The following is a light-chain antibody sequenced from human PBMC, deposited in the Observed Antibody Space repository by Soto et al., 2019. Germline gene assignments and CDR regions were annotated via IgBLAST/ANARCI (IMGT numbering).Light chain of an antibody. CDR2: DAS. CDR1: QSISTS. J-gene: IGKJ1*01. V-gene: IGKV1-5*01. Sequence: DIQMTQSPSTLSASVGDRVTISCRASQSISTSWAWYQQKPGKAPKFLIYDASTLESGVPSRFSGSGSGTEFTLTISSLQPDDFATYFCQQYKSYGTFGQGTKVDIK. CDR3: QQYKSYGT.